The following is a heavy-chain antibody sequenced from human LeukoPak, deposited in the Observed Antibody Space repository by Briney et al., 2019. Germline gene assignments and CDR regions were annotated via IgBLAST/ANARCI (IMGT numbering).Heavy chain of an antibody. V-gene: IGHV3-23*01. CDR3: ARGRGSYSLDY. CDR2: ISGNGERT. CDR1: GFTLSSYA. J-gene: IGHJ4*02. Sequence: GGSLRLSCAASGFTLSSYAMSWVRQAPGKGLEWVSAISGNGERTYYADSVKGRLTISRDNSKNTLYLQMNSLRAEDTAVYNCARGRGSYSLDYWGQGTLVTVSS. D-gene: IGHD3-10*01.